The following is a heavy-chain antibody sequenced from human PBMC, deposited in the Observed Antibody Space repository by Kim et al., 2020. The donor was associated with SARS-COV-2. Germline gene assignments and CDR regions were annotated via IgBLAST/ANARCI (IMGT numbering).Heavy chain of an antibody. V-gene: IGHV1-18*01. D-gene: IGHD5-12*01. CDR3: SRMVATSFDY. Sequence: TNYAQKLQGRVTKTTDTSTSTAYMELRSLRSDDTAVYYCSRMVATSFDYWGQGTLVTVSS. J-gene: IGHJ4*02. CDR2: T.